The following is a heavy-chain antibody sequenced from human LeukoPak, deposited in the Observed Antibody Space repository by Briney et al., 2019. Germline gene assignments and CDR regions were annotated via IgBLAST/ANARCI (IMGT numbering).Heavy chain of an antibody. J-gene: IGHJ6*03. V-gene: IGHV4-39*01. CDR1: GGSISSSSYY. CDR3: ARQSSRNDYYYYYYYMDV. D-gene: IGHD5-12*01. CDR2: IYYSGST. Sequence: PSETLSLTCTVSGGSISSSSYYWGWIRQPPGKGLEWIGSIYYSGSTYYNPSLKSRVTISVDTSKNQFSLKLSSVTAADTAVYYCARQSSRNDYYYYYYYMDVWGKGTTVTVSS.